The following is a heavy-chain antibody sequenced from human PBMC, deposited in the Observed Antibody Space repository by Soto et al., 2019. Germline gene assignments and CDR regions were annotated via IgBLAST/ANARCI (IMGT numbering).Heavy chain of an antibody. CDR1: GFTFSSYA. Sequence: HPGGSLRLSCAASGFTFSSYAMSWVRQAPGKGLEWVSAISGSGGSTYYADSVKGRFTISRDNSKNTLYLQMNTLRAEDTAVYYCAKLWFYDILTGYPNDYWGQGSLVTVSS. D-gene: IGHD3-9*01. V-gene: IGHV3-23*01. CDR3: AKLWFYDILTGYPNDY. J-gene: IGHJ4*02. CDR2: ISGSGGST.